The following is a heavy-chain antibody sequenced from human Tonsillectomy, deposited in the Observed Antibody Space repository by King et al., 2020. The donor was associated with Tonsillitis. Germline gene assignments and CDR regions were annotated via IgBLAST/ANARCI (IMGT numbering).Heavy chain of an antibody. CDR2: IYHSGST. Sequence: LQLQESGPGLVKPSETLSLTCTVSGGSIISSIYYWGWIRQPPGKGLEWIGTIYHSGSTYSNPSLTSRVSISVDTSKNQFSLKLSSVTAADTAVYSCARHIGTYRPFDPWGQGTLVTVSS. D-gene: IGHD1-26*01. CDR1: GGSIISSIYY. V-gene: IGHV4-39*01. J-gene: IGHJ5*02. CDR3: ARHIGTYRPFDP.